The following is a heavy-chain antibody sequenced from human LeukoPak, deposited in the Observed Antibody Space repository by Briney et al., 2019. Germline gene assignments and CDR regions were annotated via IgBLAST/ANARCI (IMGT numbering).Heavy chain of an antibody. V-gene: IGHV3-53*05. CDR3: AKVVVVVAATGPFDY. CDR2: IYSAGST. J-gene: IGHJ4*02. CDR1: GFTVSSNS. Sequence: GGSLRLSCTVSGFTVSSNSMSWVRQAPGKGLEWVSFIYSAGSTHYADSVKGRFTISRDNSKNTLYLQMNSLRAEDTAVYYCAKVVVVVAATGPFDYWGQGTLVTVSS. D-gene: IGHD2-15*01.